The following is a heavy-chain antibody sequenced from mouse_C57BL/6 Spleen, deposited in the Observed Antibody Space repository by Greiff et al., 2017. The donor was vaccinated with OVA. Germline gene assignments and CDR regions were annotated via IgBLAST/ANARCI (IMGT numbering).Heavy chain of an antibody. CDR2: IDPETGGT. CDR3: TRLSPHYYAMDY. V-gene: IGHV1-15*01. Sequence: VQLQQSGAELVRPGASVTLSCRASGYTFTDYEMHWVKQTPVHGLEWIGAIDPETGGTAYNQKFKGKAILTADKSSSTAYMELRSLTSEDSAVYYCTRLSPHYYAMDYWGQGTSVTVSS. J-gene: IGHJ4*01. CDR1: GYTFTDYE.